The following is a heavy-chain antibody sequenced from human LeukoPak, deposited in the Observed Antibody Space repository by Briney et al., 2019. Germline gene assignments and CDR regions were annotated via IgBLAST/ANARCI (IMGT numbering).Heavy chain of an antibody. CDR2: IYSGGST. CDR1: GFTVSSNY. D-gene: IGHD5-24*01. Sequence: GGSLRLSCAASGFTVSSNYMSWVRQAPGKGLEWVSVIYSGGSTYYADSVKGRFTISRDNSKNTLYLQMNSLRAEDTAVYYCARDQDGYNPDYWGQGTLVTVSS. CDR3: ARDQDGYNPDY. J-gene: IGHJ4*02. V-gene: IGHV3-53*01.